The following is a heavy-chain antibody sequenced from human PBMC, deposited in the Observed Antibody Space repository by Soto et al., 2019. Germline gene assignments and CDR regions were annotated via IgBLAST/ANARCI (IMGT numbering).Heavy chain of an antibody. V-gene: IGHV1-69*13. Sequence: SVKVSCKASGGTFSSYAISWVRQAPGQGLEWMGGIIPIFGTANYAQKFQGRVTITADESTSTAYMDLSSLRSEDTAVYYCARTSGYDSYYYYYYGMDVWGQGTTVTFSS. CDR1: GGTFSSYA. CDR3: ARTSGYDSYYYYYYGMDV. CDR2: IIPIFGTA. D-gene: IGHD5-12*01. J-gene: IGHJ6*02.